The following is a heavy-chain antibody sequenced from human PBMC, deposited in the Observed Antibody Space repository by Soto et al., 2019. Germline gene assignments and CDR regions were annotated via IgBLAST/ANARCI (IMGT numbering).Heavy chain of an antibody. D-gene: IGHD5-12*01. Sequence: GASVKVSCKASGYTFTGYYMHWVRQAPGQGLEWMGWINPNSGGTNYAQKFQGWVTMTRDTSISTAYMELSRLRSDDTAVYYCARELRGYSGYDPPYFDYWGQATLVTVSS. V-gene: IGHV1-2*04. J-gene: IGHJ4*02. CDR3: ARELRGYSGYDPPYFDY. CDR2: INPNSGGT. CDR1: GYTFTGYY.